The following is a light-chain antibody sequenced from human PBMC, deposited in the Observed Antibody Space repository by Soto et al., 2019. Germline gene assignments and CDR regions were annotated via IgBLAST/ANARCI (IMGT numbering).Light chain of an antibody. CDR2: DAS. Sequence: EIVLTQSPATLSLSPGERATLSCRASQSVSSLLAWYQQKPGQAPRLLIYDASNRATGIPARFSGSGSGTDFTLTISSLQPEDVATYYCQKYNSAPLTFGGGTKVEIK. J-gene: IGKJ4*01. V-gene: IGKV3-11*01. CDR1: QSVSSL. CDR3: QKYNSAPLT.